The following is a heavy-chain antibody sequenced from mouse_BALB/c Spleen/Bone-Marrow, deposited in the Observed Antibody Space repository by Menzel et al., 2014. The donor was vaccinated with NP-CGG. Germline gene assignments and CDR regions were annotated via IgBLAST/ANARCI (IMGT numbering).Heavy chain of an antibody. CDR1: GFDFSRYW. CDR2: TNPDSSTI. J-gene: IGHJ4*01. Sequence: SGGGLVQPGGSLKLSCAASGFDFSRYWMSWVRQALGKGLEWIGETNPDSSTINYTPSLKDKFIISRDNAKNTLYLQMSKVRSEDTALYYCAREIPQGAMDYWGQGTSVTVSS. CDR3: AREIPQGAMDY. V-gene: IGHV4-1*02.